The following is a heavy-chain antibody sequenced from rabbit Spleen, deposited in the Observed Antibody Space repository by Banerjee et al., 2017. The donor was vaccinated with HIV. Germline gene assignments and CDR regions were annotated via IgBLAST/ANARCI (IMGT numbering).Heavy chain of an antibody. V-gene: IGHV1S45*01. CDR2: IGTGSGGST. J-gene: IGHJ4*01. Sequence: QEQLVESGGGLVKPGASLTITCKASGFSFSGGYYVAWVRQAPGKGLEWIGCIGTGSGGSTYYASWAKGRFTISRTSSTTVTLRMTSLTAADRATYFCARDLLGVIGWNFYLWCQGTLVTVS. CDR1: GFSFSGGYY. D-gene: IGHD1-1*01. CDR3: ARDLLGVIGWNFYL.